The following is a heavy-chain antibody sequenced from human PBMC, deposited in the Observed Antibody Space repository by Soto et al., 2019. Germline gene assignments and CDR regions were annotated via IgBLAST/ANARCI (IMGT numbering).Heavy chain of an antibody. J-gene: IGHJ5*02. CDR2: IYYSGGT. CDR3: ARAGYTHWFDP. Sequence: SETLSLTCTVSGGSISRYYWSWIRQPPGKGLEWIGYIYYSGGTNYNPSLKMRVTISVDTSKNQFSLKLSSVTAADTAVYYCARAGYTHWFDPWGQGTLVTVSS. V-gene: IGHV4-59*01. D-gene: IGHD6-13*01. CDR1: GGSISRYY.